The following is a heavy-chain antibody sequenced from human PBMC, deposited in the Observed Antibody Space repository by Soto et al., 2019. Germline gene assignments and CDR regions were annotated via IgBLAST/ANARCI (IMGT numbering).Heavy chain of an antibody. V-gene: IGHV4-30-4*01. D-gene: IGHD6-19*01. J-gene: IGHJ4*02. CDR2: ILHNGNA. CDR1: GASVTSTGYY. Sequence: QVQLRESGPGLMRPSQTLSLTCTVSGASVTSTGYYWTWIRQSPGKGLEWLGYILHNGNADYSASLETRLSISLASSKNQFSLKVNSVSAADTAIYFCARVSAVSAEYYFDYWGQGALVTVSS. CDR3: ARVSAVSAEYYFDY.